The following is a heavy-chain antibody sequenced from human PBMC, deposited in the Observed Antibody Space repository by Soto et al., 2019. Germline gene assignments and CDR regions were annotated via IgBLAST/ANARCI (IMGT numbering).Heavy chain of an antibody. V-gene: IGHV4-31*01. CDR1: GGSISSGGYY. D-gene: IGHD5-12*01. J-gene: IGHJ6*02. CDR2: IYYSGST. CDR3: ARELGSLVATIGDYYYGMDV. Sequence: QVQLQESGPGLVKPSQTLSLTCTVSGGSISSGGYYWSWIRQHPGKGLEWIGYIYYSGSTYYNPSLKSLVTISVDTSKNQFSLKLSSVTAADTAVYYCARELGSLVATIGDYYYGMDVWGQGTTVTVSS.